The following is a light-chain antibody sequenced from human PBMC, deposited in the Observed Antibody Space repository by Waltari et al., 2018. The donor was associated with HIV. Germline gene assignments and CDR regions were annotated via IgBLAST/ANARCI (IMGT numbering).Light chain of an antibody. V-gene: IGLV2-14*01. CDR2: EVS. J-gene: IGLJ3*02. CDR1: SSDVGGYNY. CDR3: SSHTSSSTLWV. Sequence: QSALTQPASVSGSPGQSITISCTVTSSDVGGYNYVSWYQQHPGKAPKLMIYEVSNRPSGVSNRFSGSKSGNTASLTISGLQAEDEADYYCSSHTSSSTLWVFGGGTKLTVL.